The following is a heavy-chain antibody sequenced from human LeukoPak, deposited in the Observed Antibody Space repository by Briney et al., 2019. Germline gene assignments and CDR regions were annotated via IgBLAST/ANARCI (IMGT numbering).Heavy chain of an antibody. CDR3: AKDRIVMSGFFDY. D-gene: IGHD6-19*01. Sequence: PGGSLRLSCAASGFTFSSYALSWVRQAPGKGLEWVSAISGRDGNTYYADSVKGWFTISRDNSKNTLYLQMISLRVEDTAIYYCAKDRIVMSGFFDYWGQGTLVTVSS. V-gene: IGHV3-23*01. CDR2: ISGRDGNT. J-gene: IGHJ4*02. CDR1: GFTFSSYA.